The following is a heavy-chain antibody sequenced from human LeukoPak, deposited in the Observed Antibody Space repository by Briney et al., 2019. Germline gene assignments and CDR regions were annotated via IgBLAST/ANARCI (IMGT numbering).Heavy chain of an antibody. Sequence: ASVKVSCKASGYTFTSYDINWVRQATGQGLEWMGWMNPNSGNTGYAQKFQGRVTMTRNTSISTAYMELSSLRSEDTAVYYCARELPTDYYDSSGYYYGEDYWGQGTLVTVSS. J-gene: IGHJ4*02. CDR3: ARELPTDYYDSSGYYYGEDY. V-gene: IGHV1-8*01. CDR1: GYTFTSYD. CDR2: MNPNSGNT. D-gene: IGHD3-22*01.